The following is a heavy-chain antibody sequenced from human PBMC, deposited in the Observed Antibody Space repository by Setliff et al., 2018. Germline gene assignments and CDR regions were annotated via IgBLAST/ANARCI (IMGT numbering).Heavy chain of an antibody. CDR1: GFSLSEFP. D-gene: IGHD5-18*01. V-gene: IGHV3-30*04. CDR2: ISGDGRNT. CDR3: ARSPGWIPWFDS. Sequence: GGSLRLSCSASGFSLSEFPMHWVRQAPVKGLEWVASISGDGRNTYYAASVKGRFTISRDNSKTSLYLQMDSLRVEDTAVYFCARSPGWIPWFDSWGQGTLVTVSS. J-gene: IGHJ5*01.